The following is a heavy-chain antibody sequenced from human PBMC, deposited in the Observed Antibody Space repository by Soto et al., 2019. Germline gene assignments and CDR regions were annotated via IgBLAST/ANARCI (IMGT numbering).Heavy chain of an antibody. V-gene: IGHV1-18*01. D-gene: IGHD3-3*01. J-gene: IGHJ6*02. CDR2: ISTYNGDT. CDR1: GYTFTRSG. CDR3: AREVVAPDSYYGMDV. Sequence: QVQLVQSGAEVKKPGASVKVSCKASGYTFTRSGISWVRQAPGQGLEWMGWISTYNGDTNYAQTFQGRVTMTTDTSTSTVPMEVRSLRSDDTSVYYCAREVVAPDSYYGMDVWGQGTPVTVSS.